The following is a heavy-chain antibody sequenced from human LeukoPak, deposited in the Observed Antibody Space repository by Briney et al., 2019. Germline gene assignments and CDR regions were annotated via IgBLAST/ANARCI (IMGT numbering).Heavy chain of an antibody. J-gene: IGHJ4*02. CDR2: INHSGST. CDR1: GGSFSGYY. V-gene: IGHV4-34*01. CDR3: ARGIPPEVASPDFFDY. Sequence: SETLSLTCAVYGGSFSGYYWSWIRQPPGKGLEWIGEINHSGSTNYNPSLKSRVTISVDTSKNQFSLKLSSVTAADTAVYYCARGIPPEVASPDFFDYWGQGTLVTVSS. D-gene: IGHD5-12*01.